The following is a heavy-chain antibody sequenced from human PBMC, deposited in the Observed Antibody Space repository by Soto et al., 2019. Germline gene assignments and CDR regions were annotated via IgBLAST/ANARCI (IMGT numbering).Heavy chain of an antibody. D-gene: IGHD3-10*01. J-gene: IGHJ4*02. CDR1: GGSISSYY. Sequence: QVQLQESGPGLVKPSETLSLTCTVSGGSISSYYWTWIRQPPGKGLEWIGFIYNSGSTHYNPSLRRRLTIAGDTSKNQFSLKLRSVTAADTAVYYCASMGYHYGSGSYPLDYWGQGTLVTVSS. V-gene: IGHV4-59*08. CDR3: ASMGYHYGSGSYPLDY. CDR2: IYNSGST.